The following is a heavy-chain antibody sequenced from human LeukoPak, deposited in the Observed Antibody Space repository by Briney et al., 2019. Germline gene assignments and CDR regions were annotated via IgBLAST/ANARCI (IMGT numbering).Heavy chain of an antibody. CDR2: IYFSGNT. Sequence: SETLSLTCTVSGGSISSGDYYWSWIRQPPGKGLEWIGYIYFSGNTYYNPSLKSRVTISIDTSKNQFSLKLNSVTAADTAVYYCAREENGDLWIRGQGTLVTVSS. D-gene: IGHD4-17*01. CDR3: AREENGDLWI. CDR1: GGSISSGDYY. V-gene: IGHV4-30-4*01. J-gene: IGHJ4*02.